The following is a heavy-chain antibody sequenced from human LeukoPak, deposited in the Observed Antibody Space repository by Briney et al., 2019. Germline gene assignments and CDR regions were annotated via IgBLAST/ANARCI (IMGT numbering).Heavy chain of an antibody. CDR3: AKDRGAWGYCSSTSCYPDY. V-gene: IGHV3-23*01. CDR2: ISGSGGST. D-gene: IGHD2-2*01. CDR1: GFTFSSYA. J-gene: IGHJ4*02. Sequence: GGSLRLSCAASGFTFSSYAMSWVRQAPGKGLEWVSAISGSGGSTYYADSVKGRFTISRDNSKNTLYLRMNSLRAEDTAVYYCAKDRGAWGYCSSTSCYPDYWGQGTLVTVSS.